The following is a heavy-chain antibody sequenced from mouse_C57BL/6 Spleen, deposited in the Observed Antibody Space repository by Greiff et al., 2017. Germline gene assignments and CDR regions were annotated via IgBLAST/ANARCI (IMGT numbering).Heavy chain of an antibody. D-gene: IGHD1-1*02. Sequence: QVQLQQPGAELVRPGSSVKLSCKASGYTFTSYWMHWVKQRPIQGLEWIGNIDPSDSETHYNQKFKDKATLTVDKSSSTAYMQLSSLTSEDSAVFYCARYEFYGRGFAYWGQGTLVTVSA. J-gene: IGHJ3*01. CDR1: GYTFTSYW. CDR2: IDPSDSET. V-gene: IGHV1-52*01. CDR3: ARYEFYGRGFAY.